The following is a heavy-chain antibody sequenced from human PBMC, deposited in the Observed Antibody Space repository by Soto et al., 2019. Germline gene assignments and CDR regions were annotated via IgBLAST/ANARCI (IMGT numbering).Heavy chain of an antibody. CDR2: ISYDGSNK. CDR3: ARDLFHPYFYY. Sequence: GGSLRLSCAASGFTFSSYAMHWVRQAPGKGLEWVAVISYDGSNKYYADSVKGRFTISRDNSKNTLYLQMNSLRAEDTAVYYCARDLFHPYFYYWGQGTLVTVSS. V-gene: IGHV3-30-3*01. J-gene: IGHJ4*02. CDR1: GFTFSSYA. D-gene: IGHD2-21*01.